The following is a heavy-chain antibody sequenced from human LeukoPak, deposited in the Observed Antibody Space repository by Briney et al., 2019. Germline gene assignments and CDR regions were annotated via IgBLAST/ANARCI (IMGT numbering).Heavy chain of an antibody. D-gene: IGHD3-3*01. Sequence: GGSLRLSCAASGFTVSSNYMSWVRQAPGKGLEWVSVIYSGGSTYYADSVKGRFTISRDNSKNTLYLQMNSLRAEDTAVHYCASSDDFWSGYYYFDYWGQGTLVTVSS. CDR2: IYSGGST. CDR1: GFTVSSNY. CDR3: ASSDDFWSGYYYFDY. J-gene: IGHJ4*02. V-gene: IGHV3-53*01.